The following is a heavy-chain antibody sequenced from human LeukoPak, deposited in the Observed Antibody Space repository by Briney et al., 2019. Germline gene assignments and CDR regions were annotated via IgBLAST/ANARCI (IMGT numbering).Heavy chain of an antibody. D-gene: IGHD1-26*01. CDR3: ARDWDQRSDCFDP. CDR1: GYTFTSYG. CDR2: VSDHNDGP. Sequence: RASVKVSCKASGYTFTSYGISWVRQAPGQGLEWMGWVSDHNDGPNYARKFKDRVTMTADKYTSTAYLELRSLRSDDTGVYYCARDWDQRSDCFDPWGQGTLVTVSS. V-gene: IGHV1-18*01. J-gene: IGHJ5*02.